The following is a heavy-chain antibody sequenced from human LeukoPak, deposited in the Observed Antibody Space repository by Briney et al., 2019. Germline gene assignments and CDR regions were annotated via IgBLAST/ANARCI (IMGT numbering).Heavy chain of an antibody. CDR3: VRDDDRPDNGLDH. D-gene: IGHD3-22*01. J-gene: IGHJ4*02. CDR2: ISGDGGST. Sequence: GGSLRLSCAASGFAFSSYAMHWVRQAPGKGLEYVSAISGDGGSTFYANSVKGRFTISRDNSKNTVYLQMGSLRAEDMAVYYCVRDDDRPDNGLDHWGQGTLVTVSS. CDR1: GFAFSSYA. V-gene: IGHV3-64*01.